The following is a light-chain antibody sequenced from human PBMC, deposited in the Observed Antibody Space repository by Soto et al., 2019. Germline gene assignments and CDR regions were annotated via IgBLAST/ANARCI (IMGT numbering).Light chain of an antibody. CDR2: SDN. V-gene: IGLV1-44*01. CDR3: AAWDDSLNAL. CDR1: SSNIGSNS. Sequence: QTVVTQPPSASGTPGQRVTISCSGSSSNIGSNSVNWYQHLPGTAPKLLIYSDNQRPSGVPDRFSGSKSGTSASLAISGLQSEDEAEYYCAAWDDSLNALFGGGTKLTVL. J-gene: IGLJ2*01.